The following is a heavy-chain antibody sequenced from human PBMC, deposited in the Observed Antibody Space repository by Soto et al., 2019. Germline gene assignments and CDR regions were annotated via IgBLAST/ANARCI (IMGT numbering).Heavy chain of an antibody. CDR2: IGGSGAYT. Sequence: GGSLRLSCEASGFTFSRFAMSWVRQAPGKGLEWVSVIGGSGAYTYYADSVKGRFTISRDNSKNTLYLQMNSLRAEDTAMYYCANRARYSSDWSTLDPPGQGTLVTVSA. CDR3: ANRARYSSDWSTLDP. V-gene: IGHV3-23*01. CDR1: GFTFSRFA. D-gene: IGHD6-19*01. J-gene: IGHJ5*02.